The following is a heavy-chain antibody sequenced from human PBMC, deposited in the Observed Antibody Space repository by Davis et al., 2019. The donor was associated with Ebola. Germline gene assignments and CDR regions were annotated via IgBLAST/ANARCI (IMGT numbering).Heavy chain of an antibody. D-gene: IGHD3-22*01. CDR2: ISSSSSTI. CDR3: AREITMIVGEEAFDI. J-gene: IGHJ3*02. CDR1: GFTFSSYS. V-gene: IGHV3-48*02. Sequence: PGGSLRLSCAASGFTFSSYSMNWVRQAPGKGLEWVSYISSSSSTIYYADSVKGRFTISRDNAKNSLYLQMNSLRDEDTAVYYCAREITMIVGEEAFDIWGQGTMVTVSS.